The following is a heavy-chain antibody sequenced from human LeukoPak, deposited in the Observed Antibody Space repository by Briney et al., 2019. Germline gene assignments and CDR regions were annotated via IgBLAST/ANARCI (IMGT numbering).Heavy chain of an antibody. CDR1: GFTVSSNY. D-gene: IGHD2-15*01. J-gene: IGHJ4*02. Sequence: GGSLRLSCAASGFTVSSNYMSWVRQAPGKGLEWVSVIYSGGSTYYADSVKGRFTISRDNSKNTLYLQMNSLRAEDTAVYYCARDFPPDGVYCSGGSYYHDYWGQGTLVTVSS. V-gene: IGHV3-66*01. CDR3: ARDFPPDGVYCSGGSYYHDY. CDR2: IYSGGST.